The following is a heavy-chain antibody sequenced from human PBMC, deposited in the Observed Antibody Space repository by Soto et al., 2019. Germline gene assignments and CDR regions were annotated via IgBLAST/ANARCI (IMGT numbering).Heavy chain of an antibody. D-gene: IGHD5-12*01. CDR3: ARDPQRGYVRYYYYGMDV. Sequence: GASVKVSCKASGGTFSSYAISWVRQAPGQGLEWMGGIIPIFGTANYAQKFQGRVTITADESTSTAYMELSSLRSEDTAVYYCARDPQRGYVRYYYYGMDVWAQGTTVTISS. CDR1: GGTFSSYA. V-gene: IGHV1-69*13. CDR2: IIPIFGTA. J-gene: IGHJ6*02.